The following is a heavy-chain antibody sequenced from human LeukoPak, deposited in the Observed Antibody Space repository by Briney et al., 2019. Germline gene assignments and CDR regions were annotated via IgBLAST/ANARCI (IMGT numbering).Heavy chain of an antibody. V-gene: IGHV3-20*04. Sequence: RSGGSLRLSCAASGFTFDDYGMSWVRQVPGKGLEWVSGINWNGSGAGYADSVKGRFTISRDNAKNSLYLQMNSLRAEDTAVYYCARGAFFSSWYVAVVAGTGYYMDVWGKGTTVTVSS. J-gene: IGHJ6*03. CDR3: ARGAFFSSWYVAVVAGTGYYMDV. D-gene: IGHD6-13*01. CDR2: INWNGSGA. CDR1: GFTFDDYG.